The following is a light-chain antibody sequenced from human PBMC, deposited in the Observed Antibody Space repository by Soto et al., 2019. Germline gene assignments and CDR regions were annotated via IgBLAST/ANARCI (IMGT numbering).Light chain of an antibody. CDR3: SSYTGSSTWV. V-gene: IGLV2-14*01. Sequence: QSALTQPASVSGSPGQSITISCTGTSSDVGGYNYVSWYQQHPGKAPKLMIYEISNRPSAVSNRFSGSKSGNTASLTISGLQAEDEADYYCSSYTGSSTWVFGGGTKLTVL. J-gene: IGLJ3*02. CDR1: SSDVGGYNY. CDR2: EIS.